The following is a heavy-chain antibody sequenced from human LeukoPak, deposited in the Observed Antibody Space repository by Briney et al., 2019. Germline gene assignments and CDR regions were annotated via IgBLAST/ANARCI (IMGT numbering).Heavy chain of an antibody. CDR1: GYTFTSYH. Sequence: ASLSVSCKASGYTFTSYHVHWVRQAPGQGLEWMGVINPTDGTTSYAQKFQGRVTMTGDTSTTTVYMELSRLISDDTAVYYCARDLDPTEAADPNWFDPWGQGTLVTVSS. J-gene: IGHJ5*02. V-gene: IGHV1-46*01. CDR2: INPTDGTT. D-gene: IGHD6-13*01. CDR3: ARDLDPTEAADPNWFDP.